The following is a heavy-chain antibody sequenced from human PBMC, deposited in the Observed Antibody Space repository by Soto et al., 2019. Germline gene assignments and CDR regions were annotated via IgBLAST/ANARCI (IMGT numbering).Heavy chain of an antibody. D-gene: IGHD2-2*01. CDR3: ARIGRYCSSTSCYVKAVDYYYGMDV. V-gene: IGHV1-3*01. Sequence: QVQLVQSGAEVKKPGASVKVSCKASGYTFTSYAMHWVRQAPGQRLEWMGWINAGNGNTKYSQKFQGRVTITMDTSASTAYMELSSLRSEDTAVYYCARIGRYCSSTSCYVKAVDYYYGMDVWGQGTTVTVSS. CDR2: INAGNGNT. CDR1: GYTFTSYA. J-gene: IGHJ6*02.